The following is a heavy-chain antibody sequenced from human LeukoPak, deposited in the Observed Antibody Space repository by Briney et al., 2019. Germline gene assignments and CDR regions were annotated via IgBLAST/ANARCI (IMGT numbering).Heavy chain of an antibody. D-gene: IGHD4-11*01. V-gene: IGHV3-23*01. J-gene: IGHJ4*02. CDR3: AREGVNTVSFSLDY. CDR1: GFTFDNYA. Sequence: GGSLRLSCAASGFTFDNYAMAWVRQAPGKGLEWVSTICGSCGNTHYADSVKGRFTISRDNSKNTLYLQMSSLRAEDTAVYYCAREGVNTVSFSLDYWGQGTLVTVSS. CDR2: ICGSCGNT.